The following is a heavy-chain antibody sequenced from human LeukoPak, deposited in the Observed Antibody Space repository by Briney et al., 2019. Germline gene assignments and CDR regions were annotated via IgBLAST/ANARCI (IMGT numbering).Heavy chain of an antibody. D-gene: IGHD2-15*01. CDR3: GKDWSEVEAADWFDP. CDR1: GFTFSKYW. Sequence: PGGSLRLSCAASGFTFSKYWLHWLRQAPGKGLVWVSRINPDDKSASYADSVKGRFTIARDDARKTLYLHMNSLRAEDTAIYYCGKDWSEVEAADWFDPRGQGTLVTVSS. V-gene: IGHV3-74*01. J-gene: IGHJ5*02. CDR2: INPDDKSA.